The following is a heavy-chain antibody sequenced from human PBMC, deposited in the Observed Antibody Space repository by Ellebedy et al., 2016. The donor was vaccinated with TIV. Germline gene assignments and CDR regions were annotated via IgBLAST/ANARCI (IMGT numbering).Heavy chain of an antibody. J-gene: IGHJ4*02. CDR2: VRTKTDDV. CDR3: ARGVAAGVDY. V-gene: IGHV1-8*02. D-gene: IGHD5-12*01. Sequence: ASVKVSCXASGYTFTDYYIHWVRQATGQGLEWLGWVRTKTDDVRYAEKFQGRVTMSRDTSTSTAFMELSSLRSEDTAVYYCARGVAAGVDYWGQGTLVTVSS. CDR1: GYTFTDYY.